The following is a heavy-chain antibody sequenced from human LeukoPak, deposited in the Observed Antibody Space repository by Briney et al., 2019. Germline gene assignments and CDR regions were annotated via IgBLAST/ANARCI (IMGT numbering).Heavy chain of an antibody. CDR2: IIPIFGTA. CDR3: ARDSVNLGIAAAGNDY. J-gene: IGHJ4*02. Sequence: SVKVSCKASGGTFSSYAISLVRQARGQGLEWMGGIIPIFGTANYAQKFQGRVTITTDESTSTAYMELSSLRSEDTAVYYCARDSVNLGIAAAGNDYWGQGTLVTVSS. V-gene: IGHV1-69*05. CDR1: GGTFSSYA. D-gene: IGHD6-13*01.